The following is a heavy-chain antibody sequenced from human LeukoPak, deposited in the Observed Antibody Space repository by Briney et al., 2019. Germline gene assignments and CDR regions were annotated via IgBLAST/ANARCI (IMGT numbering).Heavy chain of an antibody. Sequence: PGGSLRLSCAASGFTFSSFAMSWVRQAPGKGLESVSLIGGGGGTTYYADSVKGRFTISRDNSKNTLFLQISSLRAEDTAVYYCAKSLWAGRYYFDYWGQGTLVTVSS. D-gene: IGHD3/OR15-3a*01. CDR2: IGGGGGTT. J-gene: IGHJ4*02. V-gene: IGHV3-23*01. CDR3: AKSLWAGRYYFDY. CDR1: GFTFSSFA.